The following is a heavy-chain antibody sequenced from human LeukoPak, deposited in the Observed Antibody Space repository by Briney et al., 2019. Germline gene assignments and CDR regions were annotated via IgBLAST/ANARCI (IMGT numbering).Heavy chain of an antibody. J-gene: IGHJ6*02. D-gene: IGHD3-10*01. V-gene: IGHV4-39*01. CDR3: ATQIEHSNPSGGHYYSGMDV. CDR1: GDSVSNSGYY. Sequence: KPSETLSLTCTVSGDSVSNSGYYRAWIRQPPGKGLEWIGHFYYSGSTYYNPSLKSRVTISVDTSKNLFSLRLNSVTAADTSVYYCATQIEHSNPSGGHYYSGMDVWGQGTTVTVSS. CDR2: FYYSGST.